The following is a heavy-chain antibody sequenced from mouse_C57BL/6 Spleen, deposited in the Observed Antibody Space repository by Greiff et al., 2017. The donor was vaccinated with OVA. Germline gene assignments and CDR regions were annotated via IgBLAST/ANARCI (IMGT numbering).Heavy chain of an antibody. J-gene: IGHJ4*01. CDR3: ARVGSSVYAMDY. V-gene: IGHV1-4*01. Sequence: VQLVESGAELARPGASVKMSCKASGYTFTSYTMHWVKQRPGQGLEWIGYINPSSGYTKYNQKFKDKATLTADKSSSTAYMQLSSLTSEDSAVYYCARVGSSVYAMDYWGQGTSVTVSS. CDR2: INPSSGYT. D-gene: IGHD1-1*01. CDR1: GYTFTSYT.